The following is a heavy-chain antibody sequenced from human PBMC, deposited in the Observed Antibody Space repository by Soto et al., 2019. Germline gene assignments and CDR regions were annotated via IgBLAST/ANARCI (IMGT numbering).Heavy chain of an antibody. Sequence: SETLSLTCTGSGGSISSYYWSWIRQPPGKGLEWIGYIYYSGSTNYNPSLKSRVTISVDTSKNQVSLKLSSVTAADTAVYYCARDRQYYYASGSSPYGMDVWGQGTTVTVSS. CDR3: ARDRQYYYASGSSPYGMDV. V-gene: IGHV4-59*01. J-gene: IGHJ6*02. CDR2: IYYSGST. D-gene: IGHD3-10*01. CDR1: GGSISSYY.